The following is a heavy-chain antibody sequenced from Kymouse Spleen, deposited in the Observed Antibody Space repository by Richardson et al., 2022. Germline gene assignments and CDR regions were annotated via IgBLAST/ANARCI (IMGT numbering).Heavy chain of an antibody. Sequence: EVQLVESGGGLVKPGGSLRLSCAASGFTFSSYSMNWVRQAPGKGLEWVSSISSSSSYIYYADSVKGRFTISRDNAKNSLYLQMNSLRAEDTAVYYCARDPTYYDILTGYYNSYFDYWGQGTLVTVSS. V-gene: IGHV3-21*03. D-gene: IGHD3-9*01. J-gene: IGHJ4*02. CDR3: ARDPTYYDILTGYYNSYFDY. CDR2: ISSSSSYI. CDR1: GFTFSSYS.